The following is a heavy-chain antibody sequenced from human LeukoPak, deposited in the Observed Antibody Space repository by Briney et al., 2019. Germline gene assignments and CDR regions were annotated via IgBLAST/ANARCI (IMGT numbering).Heavy chain of an antibody. V-gene: IGHV4-59*02. CDR2: LSYTGKT. CDR1: GVSVSTSH. D-gene: IGHD2/OR15-2a*01. Sequence: SETLSLTCTVSGVSVSTSHWKWIRHRPGKGLEWIGCLSYTGKTDYNPSLKSPVSISLASSNNHFSLKLTSVTAADTAVYYCSEGYFEPFDHWGQGILVTVSS. J-gene: IGHJ4*02. CDR3: SEGYFEPFDH.